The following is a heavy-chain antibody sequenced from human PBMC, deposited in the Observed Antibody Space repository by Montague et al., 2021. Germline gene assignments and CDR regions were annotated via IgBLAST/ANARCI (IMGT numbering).Heavy chain of an antibody. D-gene: IGHD1-26*01. Sequence: SETLSLTCTVFGDSINTYSWSWIRQPAGKGLEWIGRLSNGGSTNSNPSLKSRVSMSADTSKNQFSLKLSSVTAADTAVYFCARDTVGASGYFYYYYMDVWGRGTTVTVSS. CDR3: ARDTVGASGYFYYYYMDV. J-gene: IGHJ6*03. V-gene: IGHV4-4*07. CDR2: LSNGGST. CDR1: GDSINTYS.